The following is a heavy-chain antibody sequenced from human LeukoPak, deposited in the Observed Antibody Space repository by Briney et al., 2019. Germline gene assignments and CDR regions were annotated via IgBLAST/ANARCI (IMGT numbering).Heavy chain of an antibody. D-gene: IGHD3-10*01. CDR2: ICGSGGST. CDR3: AKGAYGSGSSSAFDI. CDR1: GLTFSSYP. Sequence: GGSLRLSCAASGLTFSSYPMSWVHQAPGKGVEWVAAICGSGGSTYYADTVKGRCTTSRDNSKNTLYLQMNSLRAEDTAVYYCAKGAYGSGSSSAFDIWGQGTMVTVSS. V-gene: IGHV3-23*01. J-gene: IGHJ3*02.